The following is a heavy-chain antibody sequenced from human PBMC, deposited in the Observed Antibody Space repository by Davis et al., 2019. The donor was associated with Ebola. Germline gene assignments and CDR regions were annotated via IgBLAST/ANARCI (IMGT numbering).Heavy chain of an antibody. CDR3: ARDPLSGDYGREFQN. D-gene: IGHD4-17*01. J-gene: IGHJ1*01. CDR1: GGSLRSGGYY. V-gene: IGHV4-31*03. CDR2: IYSSGST. Sequence: SETLSLTCSVSGGSLRSGGYYWSWIRQHPGKGLEWIGCIYSSGSTTYNPSLKSRVIISADTSKNQFSLKLSAVTAADTAIYYCARDPLSGDYGREFQNWGQGTLVTVSS.